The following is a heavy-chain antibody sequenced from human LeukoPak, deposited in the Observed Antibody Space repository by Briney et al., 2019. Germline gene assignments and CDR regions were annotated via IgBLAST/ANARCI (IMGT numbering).Heavy chain of an antibody. D-gene: IGHD3-3*01. CDR1: GFTFSSYA. J-gene: IGHJ4*02. Sequence: GGSLRLSCAATGFTFSSYAMHWVRQAPGKGLEWVAVISYDGSNKYYADSVKGRFTISRDNSKNTLYLEMNRLRAEDTAVYYCARDRYYDFWGAYFDYWGQGTLVTVSS. V-gene: IGHV3-30-3*01. CDR3: ARDRYYDFWGAYFDY. CDR2: ISYDGSNK.